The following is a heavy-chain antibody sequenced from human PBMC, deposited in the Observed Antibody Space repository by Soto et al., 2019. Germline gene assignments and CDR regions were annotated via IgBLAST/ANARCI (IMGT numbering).Heavy chain of an antibody. CDR1: GGSFSGYY. CDR3: ARGGVRWLRFHFDY. J-gene: IGHJ4*02. D-gene: IGHD5-12*01. Sequence: SETLSLTCAVYGGSFSGYYWSWIRQPPGKGLEWIGEINHSGSTNYNPSLKSRVTISVDTSKNQFSLKLSSVTAADTAVYYCARGGVRWLRFHFDYWGQGXLVTVSS. V-gene: IGHV4-34*01. CDR2: INHSGST.